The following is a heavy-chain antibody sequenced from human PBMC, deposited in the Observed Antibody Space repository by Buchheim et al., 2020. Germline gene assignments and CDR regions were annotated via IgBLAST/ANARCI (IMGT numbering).Heavy chain of an antibody. CDR1: GGSISSYY. Sequence: QVQLQESGPGLVKPSETLSLTCTVSGGSISSYYWSWIRQPPGKGLEWIGYIYYSGSTSYNPSLKSRVTISVDTSKNQFSLKLSSVTAADTAVYFCARVTKITMIDYWYFDLWGRGTL. CDR2: IYYSGST. CDR3: ARVTKITMIDYWYFDL. D-gene: IGHD3-22*01. V-gene: IGHV4-59*01. J-gene: IGHJ2*01.